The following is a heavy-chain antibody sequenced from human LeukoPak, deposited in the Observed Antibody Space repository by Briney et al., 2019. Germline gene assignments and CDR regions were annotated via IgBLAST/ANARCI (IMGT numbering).Heavy chain of an antibody. J-gene: IGHJ2*01. CDR1: GGTFNDYA. Sequence: PKASVKVSCKASGGTFNDYAITWVRQAPGQGLEWMGGIIPIFGTPNYAQKFQGRVTITADKFTTTAYMELSSLRSDDTAVHFCARTYCSSTTCPWYFDLWGRGTLVTVSS. CDR3: ARTYCSSTTCPWYFDL. CDR2: IIPIFGTP. V-gene: IGHV1-69*06. D-gene: IGHD2-2*01.